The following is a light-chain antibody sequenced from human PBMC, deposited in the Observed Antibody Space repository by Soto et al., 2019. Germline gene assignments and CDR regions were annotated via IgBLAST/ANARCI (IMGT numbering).Light chain of an antibody. V-gene: IGLV2-14*01. CDR3: SSYTTSSTLNVV. CDR1: SSDIGVYNY. CDR2: EVS. Sequence: QSALTQPASVSGSPGQSITISCTGTSSDIGVYNYVSWYQQHPGKATKLMIYEVSNRPSGVSNRFSGSKSGNTASLTISGLQAEDEADYYCSSYTTSSTLNVVFGGGTKLTVL. J-gene: IGLJ2*01.